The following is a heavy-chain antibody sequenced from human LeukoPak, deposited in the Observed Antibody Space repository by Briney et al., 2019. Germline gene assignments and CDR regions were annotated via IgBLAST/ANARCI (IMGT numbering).Heavy chain of an antibody. Sequence: ASVKVSCKASGYTFTSYAMHWVRQAPGQRLEWMGWSNAGDGNTKYSQEFQGRVTITRDTSASTAYMELSSLRSEDMAVYYCARALGGSFDFDYWGQGTLVTVSS. CDR3: ARALGGSFDFDY. CDR2: SNAGDGNT. J-gene: IGHJ4*02. D-gene: IGHD1-26*01. V-gene: IGHV1-3*02. CDR1: GYTFTSYA.